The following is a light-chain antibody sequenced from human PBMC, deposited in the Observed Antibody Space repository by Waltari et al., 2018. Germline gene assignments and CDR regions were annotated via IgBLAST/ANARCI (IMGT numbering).Light chain of an antibody. V-gene: IGKV3-20*01. CDR3: QHYVRLPVT. CDR2: GAS. J-gene: IGKJ1*01. CDR1: QSVGRT. Sequence: EIVLTQSPGTLSLSPGERAILPFRASQSVGRTLAWSQQKPGQAPRLLINGASNRATGIPDRFSGSGSGTDFSLTISRLEPEDFSVYYCQHYVRLPVTFGQGTRVEI.